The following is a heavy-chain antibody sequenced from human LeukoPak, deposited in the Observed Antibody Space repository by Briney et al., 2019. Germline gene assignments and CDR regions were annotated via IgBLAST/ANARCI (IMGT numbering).Heavy chain of an antibody. CDR1: GFTFTSYG. CDR3: AKASRLGDYYYYGMDV. J-gene: IGHJ6*02. CDR2: IRFDGSDK. Sequence: GGSLRLSCAASGFTFTSYGIHWVRQAPGKGLEWVAFIRFDGSDKYYADSVKGRFTISRDNSKNTLYLQMNSLRAEDTAVYYCAKASRLGDYYYYGMDVWGQGTTVTVSS. D-gene: IGHD3-16*01. V-gene: IGHV3-30*02.